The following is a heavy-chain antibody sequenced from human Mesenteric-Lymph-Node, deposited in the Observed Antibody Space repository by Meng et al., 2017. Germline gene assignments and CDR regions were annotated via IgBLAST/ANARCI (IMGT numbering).Heavy chain of an antibody. D-gene: IGHD7-27*01. CDR3: ASPLGILGIVDL. V-gene: IGHV4-39*01. CDR2: IYYSRSA. CDR1: GGSISSSSYY. Sequence: QLQMQESGPRLVKPSETLSLTCTVSGGSISSSSYYWGWIRQPPGKGLEWIGSIYYSRSAYYNPSLKSRVTISVDTSKNQFSLKLSSVTAADTAVYYCASPLGILGIVDLWGRGTLVTVSS. J-gene: IGHJ2*01.